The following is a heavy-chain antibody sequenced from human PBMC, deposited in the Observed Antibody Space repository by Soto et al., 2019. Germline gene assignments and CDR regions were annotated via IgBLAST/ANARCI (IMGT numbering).Heavy chain of an antibody. D-gene: IGHD3-10*01. Sequence: SETLSLTCAVYGGSFSGYYWSWIRQPPGKGLEWIGEINHSGSTNYNPSLKSRVTISVDTSKNQFSLKLSSVTAADTAVYYCAGGRTYGSPLYYYYMDVWGKGTRVTVSS. J-gene: IGHJ6*03. CDR3: AGGRTYGSPLYYYYMDV. CDR2: INHSGST. CDR1: GGSFSGYY. V-gene: IGHV4-34*01.